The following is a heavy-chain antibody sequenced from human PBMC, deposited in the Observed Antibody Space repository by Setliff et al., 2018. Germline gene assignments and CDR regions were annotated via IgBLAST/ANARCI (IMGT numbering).Heavy chain of an antibody. CDR3: ARDGLGAFSLRSMDV. CDR2: IYYSGAT. J-gene: IGHJ6*04. V-gene: IGHV4-59*01. D-gene: IGHD3-3*02. CDR1: GDSINPYY. Sequence: PSETLSLTCSVSGDSINPYYWTWIRQPPGKGLEWIGFIYYSGATTYNPSLKSRVTISLDTSKNQFSLQLSSVTAADTAVYYCARDGLGAFSLRSMDVWGKGTTVTVSS.